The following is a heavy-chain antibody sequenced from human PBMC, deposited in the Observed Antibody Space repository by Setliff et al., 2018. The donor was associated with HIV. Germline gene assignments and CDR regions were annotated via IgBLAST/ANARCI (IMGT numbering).Heavy chain of an antibody. V-gene: IGHV2-26*01. D-gene: IGHD2-15*01. CDR1: GFSLSNARMG. Sequence: SGPTLVNPTETLTLTCTVSGFSLSNARMGVSWIRQPPGKALEWLAHIFSNDEKSYSTSLKNRLTISKDTSKSQVVLTMTNMDPVDTATYYCAHGYCSGGSCYHAYWSQGTLVTVSS. CDR2: IFSNDEK. J-gene: IGHJ4*02. CDR3: AHGYCSGGSCYHAY.